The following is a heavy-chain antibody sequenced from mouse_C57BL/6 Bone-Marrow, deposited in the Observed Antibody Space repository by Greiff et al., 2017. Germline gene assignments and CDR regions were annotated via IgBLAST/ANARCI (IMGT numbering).Heavy chain of an antibody. CDR3: TRNDYSNCGFAY. CDR1: GYTFTDYE. Sequence: QVHVKQSGAELVRPGASVKLSCKASGYTFTDYEMHCVKQTPVHGLEWIGAIDPETCGTAYNQKFKGTATLTADKSSSTAYMELSSLTSEDSAVDYCTRNDYSNCGFAYWGQGTLVTVSA. CDR2: IDPETCGT. J-gene: IGHJ3*01. V-gene: IGHV1-23*01. D-gene: IGHD2-5*01.